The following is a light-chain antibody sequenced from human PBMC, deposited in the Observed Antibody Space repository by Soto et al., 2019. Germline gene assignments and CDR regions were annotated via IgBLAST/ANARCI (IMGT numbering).Light chain of an antibody. CDR3: CSYAGTSNVV. CDR1: SGDVGSYNL. V-gene: IGLV2-23*02. CDR2: EVS. J-gene: IGLJ2*01. Sequence: QSVLTQPASVSGSPGQSITISCTGTSGDVGSYNLVSWYQQHPGKAPKLMIYEVSQRPSGVSNRFSGSKSGNTASLTISGLQAEDEADYYCCSYAGTSNVVFGGGTKVTVL.